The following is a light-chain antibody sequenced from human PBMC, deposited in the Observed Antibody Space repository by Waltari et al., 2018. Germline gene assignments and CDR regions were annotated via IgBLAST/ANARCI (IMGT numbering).Light chain of an antibody. J-gene: IGKJ4*01. CDR1: QTVGSF. V-gene: IGKV3-11*01. Sequence: EIVLTQSPATLSLSPGERATLSCRASQTVGSFLAWYQQKPGQAPRLLIYEASNRATGTPARFSGSGSGTDFTLTISSLEPEDFAVYYCQQRSNWLTFGGGTKVEIK. CDR2: EAS. CDR3: QQRSNWLT.